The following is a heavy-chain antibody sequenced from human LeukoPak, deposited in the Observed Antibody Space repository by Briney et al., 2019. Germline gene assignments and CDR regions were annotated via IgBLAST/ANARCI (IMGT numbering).Heavy chain of an antibody. CDR3: ATLGPVLRYFDWLPYIFDY. CDR2: INHSGST. Sequence: PSETLSLTCAVYGGSFSGYYWSWIRQPPGKGLEWIGEINHSGSTNYNPSLKSRVTISVDTSKNQFSLKLSSVTAADTAVYYCATLGPVLRYFDWLPYIFDYWGQGTLVTVSS. V-gene: IGHV4-34*01. D-gene: IGHD3-9*01. J-gene: IGHJ4*02. CDR1: GGSFSGYY.